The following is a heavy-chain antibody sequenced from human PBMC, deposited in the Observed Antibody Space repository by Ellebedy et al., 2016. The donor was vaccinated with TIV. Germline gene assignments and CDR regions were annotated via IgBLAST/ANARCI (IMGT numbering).Heavy chain of an antibody. J-gene: IGHJ4*02. CDR1: GFTFSDYY. CDR2: IWYDGTDE. D-gene: IGHD4-23*01. V-gene: IGHV3-33*08. Sequence: GESLKISCAASGFTFSDYYMFWIRQSPGKGLEWMAFIWYDGTDESYAESVEGRFSLSRDNSKNTLYLHMKSLRSEDTAIYYCARDSRGRWTPFDHWGQGTVVAVSS. CDR3: ARDSRGRWTPFDH.